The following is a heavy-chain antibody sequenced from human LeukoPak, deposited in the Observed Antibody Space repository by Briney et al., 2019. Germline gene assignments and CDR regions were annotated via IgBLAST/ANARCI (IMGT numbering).Heavy chain of an antibody. CDR3: ARGSGITMVRGVTAPLDY. J-gene: IGHJ4*02. CDR1: AGSISSSNYY. CDR2: RYYSGHT. Sequence: SETLSLTCTVSAGSISSSNYYWGWIRQPPGRGLEWIGSRYYSGHTYYNPSLKGRVTISVDTSKNQFSLKLSSVTAADTAVYYCARGSGITMVRGVTAPLDYWGQGTLVTVSS. D-gene: IGHD3-10*01. V-gene: IGHV4-39*07.